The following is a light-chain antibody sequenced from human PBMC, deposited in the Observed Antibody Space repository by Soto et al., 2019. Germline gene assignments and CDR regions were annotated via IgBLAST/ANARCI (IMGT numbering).Light chain of an antibody. CDR1: SSDVGAYNF. Sequence: QSALTQPPSASGSPGQSVTISCTGTSSDVGAYNFVSWYQQHPGKAPKLMIYEVTKRPSGVPDRFSGSKSGNTASLTVSGLQAEDEGDYCCSSYAGDKNVFGTGTKVTVL. V-gene: IGLV2-8*01. CDR2: EVT. J-gene: IGLJ6*01. CDR3: SSYAGDKNV.